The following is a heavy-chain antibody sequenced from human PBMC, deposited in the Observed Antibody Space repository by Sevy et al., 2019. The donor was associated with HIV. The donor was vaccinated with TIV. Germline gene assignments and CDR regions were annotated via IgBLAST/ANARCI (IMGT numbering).Heavy chain of an antibody. J-gene: IGHJ4*02. CDR2: IYSGGNT. CDR1: GFSVSTNY. Sequence: GESLKISCAASGFSVSTNYMSWVRQAPGKGLEWVSVIYSGGNTYYADSVKGRFTISIDNSKNTVYLQINSLRAEDTAVYYCARETLSGYNLWGQGTRVTVSS. D-gene: IGHD5-12*01. V-gene: IGHV3-53*01. CDR3: ARETLSGYNL.